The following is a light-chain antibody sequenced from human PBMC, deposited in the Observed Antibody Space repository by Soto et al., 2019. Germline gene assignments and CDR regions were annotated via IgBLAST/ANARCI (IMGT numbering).Light chain of an antibody. J-gene: IGLJ1*01. CDR1: SSDVGGYNY. CDR3: SSYTSSTLPYV. Sequence: QSALTQPASVSGSPGQSITISCTGTSSDVGGYNYVSWYQQHPGKAPKLMIYDVSNRPSGVSNRFSGSKSGNTASLTISGLQAEDEADYYCSSYTSSTLPYVLGTGTKVTVL. V-gene: IGLV2-14*01. CDR2: DVS.